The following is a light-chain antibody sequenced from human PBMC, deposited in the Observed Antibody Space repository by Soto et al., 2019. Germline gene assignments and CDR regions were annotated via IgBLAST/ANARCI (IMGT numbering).Light chain of an antibody. CDR1: SSNIGNNA. CDR3: ATWDDSLNGVI. V-gene: IGLV1-44*01. Sequence: QSVLTQPPSASGTPGQRVTISCSGDSSNIGNNAVNWYQQLPGTAPKLLIYSNNQRPSGVPDRFSGSKSGTSASLAISGLHSEDEADYYCATWDDSLNGVIFGGGTKLTVL. CDR2: SNN. J-gene: IGLJ2*01.